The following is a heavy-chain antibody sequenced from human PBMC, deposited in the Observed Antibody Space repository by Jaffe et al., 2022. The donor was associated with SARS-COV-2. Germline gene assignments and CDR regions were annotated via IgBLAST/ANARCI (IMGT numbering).Heavy chain of an antibody. Sequence: EVQLLESGGGLVQPGGSLRLSCAASGFIFSSYAMNWVRQAPGKGLEWVSGISARGDSPYYADSVKGRFIISRDNSKNLLSLQMNSLRAEDTAVYYCAKGGYDDSWGQGTLVTVSS. CDR2: ISARGDSP. J-gene: IGHJ5*01. V-gene: IGHV3-23*01. D-gene: IGHD5-12*01. CDR1: GFIFSSYA. CDR3: AKGGYDDS.